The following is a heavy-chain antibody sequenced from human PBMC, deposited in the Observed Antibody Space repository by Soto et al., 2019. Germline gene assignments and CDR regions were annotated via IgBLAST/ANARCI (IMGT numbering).Heavy chain of an antibody. Sequence: GGSLRLSCAASGFTFSSYGMHWVRQAPGKGLEWVAVIPYDGSNKYYADSVKGRFTISRDNSKNTLYLQMNSLRAEDTAVYYCAKVPSPGPHDAFDIWGQGTMVTVSS. CDR3: AKVPSPGPHDAFDI. CDR2: IPYDGSNK. J-gene: IGHJ3*02. V-gene: IGHV3-30*18. CDR1: GFTFSSYG.